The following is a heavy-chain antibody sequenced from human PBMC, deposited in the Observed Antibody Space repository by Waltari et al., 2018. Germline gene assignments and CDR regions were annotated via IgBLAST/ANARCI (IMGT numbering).Heavy chain of an antibody. CDR2: IYYSGST. D-gene: IGHD3-22*01. J-gene: IGHJ3*02. CDR1: GGSISSSSYY. Sequence: QLQLQESGPGLVKPSETLSLTCTVSGGSISSSSYYWGWIRQPPGKGLEWIGSIYYSGSTYYNPSLKSRVTISLDTSKNQFSLKLSSVTAADTAVYYCARRMIVVVITTDAFDIWGQGTMVTVSS. V-gene: IGHV4-39*01. CDR3: ARRMIVVVITTDAFDI.